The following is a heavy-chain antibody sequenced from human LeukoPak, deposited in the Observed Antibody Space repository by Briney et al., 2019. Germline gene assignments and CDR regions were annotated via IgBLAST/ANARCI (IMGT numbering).Heavy chain of an antibody. J-gene: IGHJ5*02. CDR1: GGSFSGYY. CDR3: AREKRFLENNWFDP. Sequence: SETLSLTCAVYGGSFSGYYWSWIRQPPGKGLEWIGEINHSGSTNYNPSLKSRVTISVDRSKNQFSLKLSSVTAADTAVYYCAREKRFLENNWFDPWGQGTLVTVSS. D-gene: IGHD3-3*01. V-gene: IGHV4-34*01. CDR2: INHSGST.